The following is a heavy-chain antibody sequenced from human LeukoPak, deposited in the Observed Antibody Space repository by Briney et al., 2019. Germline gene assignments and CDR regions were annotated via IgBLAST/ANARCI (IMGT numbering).Heavy chain of an antibody. D-gene: IGHD1-26*01. Sequence: PSETLSLTCAVYGGSFSGYYWSWTRQPPGKGLEWIGETNHSGSTTYNPSLKSRVTISVDTSKNQLSLRLRSVTAADTAVYYCAKFDLGDDAFDIWGQGTMVTVSS. CDR3: AKFDLGDDAFDI. J-gene: IGHJ3*02. V-gene: IGHV4-34*01. CDR2: TNHSGST. CDR1: GGSFSGYY.